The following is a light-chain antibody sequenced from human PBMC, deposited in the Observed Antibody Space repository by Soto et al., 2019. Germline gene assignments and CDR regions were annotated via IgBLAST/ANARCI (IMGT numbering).Light chain of an antibody. CDR3: QHYNAYPVT. CDR2: DAS. V-gene: IGKV1-5*01. Sequence: DIQMTQSPSTLSAFAGDRVTVTCRASQSISGQLAWYQQRPGKAPNLLISDASNLNGGVPSRFSGSGSGTEFTLTISSLQPDDFATYYCQHYNAYPVTFGGVTKVEIK. J-gene: IGKJ4*01. CDR1: QSISGQ.